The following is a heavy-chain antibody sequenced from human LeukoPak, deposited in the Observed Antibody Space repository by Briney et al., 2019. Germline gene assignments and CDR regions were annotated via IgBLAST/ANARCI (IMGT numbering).Heavy chain of an antibody. CDR3: AKARFAPSNYYFYSGMDV. CDR1: GFTFSSYA. V-gene: IGHV3-23*01. CDR2: ITGRGGST. J-gene: IGHJ6*02. D-gene: IGHD3-10*01. Sequence: WGSLRLSCAASGFTFSSYAMSWVRQAPGKGLEWVSLITGRGGSTNYADSVKGRFSISRDNSKDILYLQMNSLRAEDTALYYCAKARFAPSNYYFYSGMDVWGQGTTVTVSS.